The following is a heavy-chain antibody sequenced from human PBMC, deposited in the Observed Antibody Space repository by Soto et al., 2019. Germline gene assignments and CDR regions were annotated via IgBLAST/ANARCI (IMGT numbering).Heavy chain of an antibody. CDR3: AREGQAPYYYYGMDV. CDR2: ISGYNGNT. CDR1: GYTFTNYG. Sequence: QVQLVQSGAEVKKPGASVTVSCKASGYTFTNYGFSWVRQAPGQGLEWMGWISGYNGNTKYAEKFQNRVTMTTDTSTNTAHMELRSLRSDDTAVSYCAREGQAPYYYYGMDVWGQGTAVTVSS. V-gene: IGHV1-18*01. J-gene: IGHJ6*02.